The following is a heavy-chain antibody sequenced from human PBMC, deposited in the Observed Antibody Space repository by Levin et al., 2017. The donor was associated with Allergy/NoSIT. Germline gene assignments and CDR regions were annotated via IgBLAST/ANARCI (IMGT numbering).Heavy chain of an antibody. D-gene: IGHD6-6*01. V-gene: IGHV3-21*05. CDR3: ARDSGPYLRSSARDY. CDR2: ISESSSHI. CDR1: GFTFNTYS. Sequence: RASVKVSCAASGFTFNTYSMNWVRQAPGKGLEWISYISESSSHIYYAGSVRGRFTISRDRVNNSLYLQMSSLRAEDTAIYYCARDSGPYLRSSARDYWGQGTLVTVSS. J-gene: IGHJ4*02.